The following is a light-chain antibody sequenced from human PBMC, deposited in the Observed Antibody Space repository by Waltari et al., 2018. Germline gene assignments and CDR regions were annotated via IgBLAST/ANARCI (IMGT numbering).Light chain of an antibody. J-gene: IGLJ3*02. Sequence: QSVLTHPPSVSGAPGPRAPVSCTGSRSNIGAGEAVHGDQQLPGTSPKLLIYGDSNRPSGVPDRFSGSKSGTSASLAITGLQAEDEADYYCQSYDSSLSGWVFGGGTKLTVL. V-gene: IGLV1-40*01. CDR3: QSYDSSLSGWV. CDR1: RSNIGAGEA. CDR2: GDS.